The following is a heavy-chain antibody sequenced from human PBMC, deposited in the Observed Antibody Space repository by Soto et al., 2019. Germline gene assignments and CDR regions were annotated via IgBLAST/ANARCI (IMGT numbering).Heavy chain of an antibody. Sequence: ASVKVSCKASGYPFTGYYMHRGRQAPGQGLEWMGWINPNSGGTNYAQKFQGRVTMTRDTSISTAYMELSRLRSDDTAVYYCARVFPRLRYFDWPPYPPKYYGMDVWGQGTTVTVSS. CDR2: INPNSGGT. CDR3: ARVFPRLRYFDWPPYPPKYYGMDV. J-gene: IGHJ6*02. CDR1: GYPFTGYY. V-gene: IGHV1-2*02. D-gene: IGHD3-9*01.